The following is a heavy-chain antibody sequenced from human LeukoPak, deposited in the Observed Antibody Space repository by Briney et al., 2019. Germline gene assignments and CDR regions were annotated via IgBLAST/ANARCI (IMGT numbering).Heavy chain of an antibody. CDR1: GYTFTGYY. CDR3: ARGSLWFGESRSNWFDP. V-gene: IGHV1-2*02. D-gene: IGHD3-10*01. CDR2: INPNSGGT. Sequence: ASVKVSCKASGYTFTGYYMHWVRQAPGQGLEWMGWINPNSGGTNYAQKFQGRVTMTRDTSISTAYMELSRLRSDDTAVYYCARGSLWFGESRSNWFDPWGQGTLVTVSS. J-gene: IGHJ5*02.